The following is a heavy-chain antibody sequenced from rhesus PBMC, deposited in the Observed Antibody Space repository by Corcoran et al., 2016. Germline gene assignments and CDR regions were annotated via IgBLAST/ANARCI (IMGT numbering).Heavy chain of an antibody. CDR1: GGSISSSY. CDR3: ARDRSYGRIDY. Sequence: QLQLQESGPGLVKPSETLSVTCAVSGGSISSSYWSWIRQAPGKGLEGIGDYYGSGSTTNYNPSLKSRVTLSVDTSKNQLSLKLGAVTAADTAVYYCARDRSYGRIDYWGQGVLVTVSS. V-gene: IGHV4-169*02. D-gene: IGHD4-29*01. CDR2: YYGSGSTT. J-gene: IGHJ4*01.